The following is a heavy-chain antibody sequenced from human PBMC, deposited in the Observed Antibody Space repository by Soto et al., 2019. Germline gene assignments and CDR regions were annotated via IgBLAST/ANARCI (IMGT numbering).Heavy chain of an antibody. CDR3: STDSPMTY. V-gene: IGHV3-48*02. CDR2: ISSSSSTI. J-gene: IGHJ4*02. D-gene: IGHD2-21*02. CDR1: GFTFSSYT. Sequence: GGSLRLSCAASGFTFSSYTVNWVRQAPGKGLEWVSYISSSSSTISYADSVKGRFTVSRDNAKNSLYLQMNSLRDEDTAVYYCSTDSPMTYWGQGTLVTVS.